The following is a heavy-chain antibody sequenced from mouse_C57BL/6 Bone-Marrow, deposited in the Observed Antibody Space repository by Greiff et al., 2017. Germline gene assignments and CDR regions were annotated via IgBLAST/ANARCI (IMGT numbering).Heavy chain of an antibody. CDR3: ARWGYFGRFAD. J-gene: IGHJ3*01. V-gene: IGHV1-64*01. CDR1: GYTFTSYW. CDR2: IHPNSGST. D-gene: IGHD2-14*01. Sequence: QVQLQQPGAELVKPGASVKLSCKASGYTFTSYWMHWVKQRPGQGLEWIGMIHPNSGSTNYNEKFKSKATLTVDKSSSTAYMQLSSLTSEDSAVYYCARWGYFGRFADWGKGTLVTVSA.